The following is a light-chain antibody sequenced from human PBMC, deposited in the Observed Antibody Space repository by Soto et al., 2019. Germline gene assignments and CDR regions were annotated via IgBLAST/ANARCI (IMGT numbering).Light chain of an antibody. V-gene: IGKV3-15*01. Sequence: IVMTQSPATLSLSPGERATLSCRASQTIDNKLGWYQQRPGQAPRLLIYGASIRTSGIPARFSGSGSGTEFTLTISGLQSEDIGVYYCQEYKDWRTFGQGTNVDIK. CDR2: GAS. CDR3: QEYKDWRT. CDR1: QTIDNK. J-gene: IGKJ1*01.